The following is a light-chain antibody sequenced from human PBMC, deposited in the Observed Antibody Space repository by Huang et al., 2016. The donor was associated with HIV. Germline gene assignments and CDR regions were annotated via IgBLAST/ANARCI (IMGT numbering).Light chain of an antibody. V-gene: IGKV3-15*01. CDR2: AAS. CDR1: QSVSSN. CDR3: QQYDNWPPFT. Sequence: EIVMTQSPATLSVSPGERATLSCRASQSVSSNLDWYQQKPGQSPRLLIYAASSRATGIPARFSGSGSGTEFTLTISSLQSEDFAVYYCQQYDNWPPFTFGPGTKVDLK. J-gene: IGKJ3*01.